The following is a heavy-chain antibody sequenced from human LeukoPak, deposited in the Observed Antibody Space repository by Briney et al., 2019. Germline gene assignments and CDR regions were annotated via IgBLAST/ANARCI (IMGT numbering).Heavy chain of an antibody. CDR3: ARDLNWPSRGGVVVILGY. Sequence: ASVKVSCKASGYTFTSYGISWVQQAPGQGLEWMGWISAYNGNTNYAQKLQGRVTMTTDTSTSTAYMELRSLRSDDTAVYYCARDLNWPSRGGVVVILGYWGQGTLVTVSS. D-gene: IGHD3-22*01. CDR1: GYTFTSYG. J-gene: IGHJ4*02. CDR2: ISAYNGNT. V-gene: IGHV1-18*01.